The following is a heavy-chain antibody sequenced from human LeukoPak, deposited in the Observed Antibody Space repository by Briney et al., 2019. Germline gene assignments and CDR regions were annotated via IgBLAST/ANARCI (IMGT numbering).Heavy chain of an antibody. J-gene: IGHJ4*02. V-gene: IGHV4-31*03. Sequence: SETLSLTCTVSGGSLSSDGYYWSWIRQHPGKGLEWIGYIYYSGSTYYNPSLKSRVTISVDTSKNQFSLKLSSVTAADTAVYYCARGFRYYVILTGYSSGEYFDYWGQGTLVTVSS. CDR3: ARGFRYYVILTGYSSGEYFDY. CDR1: GGSLSSDGYY. D-gene: IGHD3-9*01. CDR2: IYYSGST.